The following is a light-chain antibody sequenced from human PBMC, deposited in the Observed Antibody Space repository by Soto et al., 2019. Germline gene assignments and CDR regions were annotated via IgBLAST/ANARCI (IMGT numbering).Light chain of an antibody. CDR2: SAS. CDR1: QSIATY. CDR3: QQRYNWPVT. V-gene: IGKV3-11*01. J-gene: IGKJ5*01. Sequence: EIVLTQSPATLSLSPGERATLSCRASQSIATYLGWYQQKPGQAPRLLIYSASNRATGIPPRFSGSGSGTDFTLPISSLEPEDFSVYYCQQRYNWPVTFGQGTRLEIK.